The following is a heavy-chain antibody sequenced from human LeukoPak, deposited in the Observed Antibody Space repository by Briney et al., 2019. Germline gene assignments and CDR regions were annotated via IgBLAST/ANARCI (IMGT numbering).Heavy chain of an antibody. Sequence: ETLSLTCTVSGGSISSYYWSWIRQPPGKGLEWIGYIYYSGSTNYNPSLKSRVTISVDTSKNQFSLKLSSVTAADTAVYYCARVRDGYHYFYMDVWGKGTTVTVSS. D-gene: IGHD3-10*01. CDR3: ARVRDGYHYFYMDV. CDR2: IYYSGST. V-gene: IGHV4-59*08. CDR1: GGSISSYY. J-gene: IGHJ6*03.